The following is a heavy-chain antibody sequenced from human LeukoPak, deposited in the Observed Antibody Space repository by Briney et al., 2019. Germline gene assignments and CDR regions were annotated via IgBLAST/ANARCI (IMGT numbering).Heavy chain of an antibody. J-gene: IGHJ4*02. D-gene: IGHD6-13*01. V-gene: IGHV3-21*01. CDR2: ISSSSSYI. Sequence: GGSLRLSCAASGFTFSSYAMSWVRQAPGKGLEWVSSISSSSSYIYYADSVKGRFTISRDNAKNSLYLQMNSLRAEDTAVYYCARERAAAVSDYWGQGTLVTVSS. CDR3: ARERAAAVSDY. CDR1: GFTFSSYA.